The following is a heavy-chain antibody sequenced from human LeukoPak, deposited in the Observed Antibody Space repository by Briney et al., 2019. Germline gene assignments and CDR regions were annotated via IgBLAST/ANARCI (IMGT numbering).Heavy chain of an antibody. CDR3: TRALGHSVLAFDV. D-gene: IGHD3-16*01. CDR2: IKEDGREK. CDR1: GFIFNNYW. Sequence: PGGSLRLSCAASGFIFNNYWMNWVRQAPGKGLEWVASIKEDGREKLYVESLESRLTIARDNAKESLHLQMRNLRIEDTAVYYCTRALGHSVLAFDVWSQGTVVIVS. V-gene: IGHV3-7*03. J-gene: IGHJ3*01.